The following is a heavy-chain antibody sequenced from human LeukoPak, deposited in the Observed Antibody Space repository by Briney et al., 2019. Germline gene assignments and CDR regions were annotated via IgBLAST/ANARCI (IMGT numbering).Heavy chain of an antibody. CDR3: ARDLESGSYEHYFDY. CDR2: TYHRSKWYN. J-gene: IGHJ4*02. Sequence: QTLSLTCAISGDSVSNSIAAWHWIRQSPSRGLEWLGRTYHRSKWYNDYAVSVKSRITINPDTSKNQFSLQLNSVTPEDTAVYYCARDLESGSYEHYFDYWGQGTLVTVSS. D-gene: IGHD1-26*01. CDR1: GDSVSNSIAA. V-gene: IGHV6-1*01.